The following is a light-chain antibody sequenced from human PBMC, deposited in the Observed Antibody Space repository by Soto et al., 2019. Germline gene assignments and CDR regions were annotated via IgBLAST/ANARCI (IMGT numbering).Light chain of an antibody. Sequence: QAVVTQPPSASASLGASVTLTCTLSSGYSNYKVDWYQQRPGKGPRFVMRVGTGGIVGSKGDGIPDRFSVLGSGLNRYLTIKNIQEEDESDYHCGADHGSGSNFVYVFGTGTKVTAL. CDR2: VGTGGIVG. V-gene: IGLV9-49*01. J-gene: IGLJ1*01. CDR3: GADHGSGSNFVYV. CDR1: SGYSNYK.